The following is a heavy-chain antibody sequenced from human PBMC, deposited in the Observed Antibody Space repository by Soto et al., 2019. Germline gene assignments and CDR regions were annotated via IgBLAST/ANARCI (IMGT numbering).Heavy chain of an antibody. CDR3: AKGWVAGTLAFDI. CDR1: GFTFDDYA. D-gene: IGHD6-19*01. Sequence: EVQLVESGGGLVQPGRSLRLSCAASGFTFDDYAMHWVRQAPGKGLEWVSGISWNSGSIDYADSVKGRFTISRDNAKNSLYLQMNSLRAEDTALYYCAKGWVAGTLAFDIWGQGTMVTVSS. V-gene: IGHV3-9*01. CDR2: ISWNSGSI. J-gene: IGHJ3*02.